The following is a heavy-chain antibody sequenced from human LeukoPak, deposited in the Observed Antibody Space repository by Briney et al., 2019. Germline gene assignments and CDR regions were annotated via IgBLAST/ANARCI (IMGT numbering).Heavy chain of an antibody. D-gene: IGHD5-12*01. Sequence: GGSLRLSCAASGFTFSNYWMHWARQAPGKGLVWVSRINSDGSSTNYADSVKGQFTISRDNSKNTLYLQMNSLRAEDTAVYYCASDSGYDHHGLFDYWGQGTLVTVSS. J-gene: IGHJ4*02. CDR3: ASDSGYDHHGLFDY. V-gene: IGHV3-74*01. CDR1: GFTFSNYW. CDR2: INSDGSST.